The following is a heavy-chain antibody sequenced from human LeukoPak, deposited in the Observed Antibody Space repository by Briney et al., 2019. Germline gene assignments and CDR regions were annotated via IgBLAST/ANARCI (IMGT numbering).Heavy chain of an antibody. D-gene: IGHD2/OR15-2a*01. CDR1: VLTFSSSW. Sequence: GSLRLSSAVSVLTFSSSWMDWVRQAPGKGLEWVASINPDGIKRYSADSVKGRFTISRDNARNSLYLQMDSLRVEDTAFYYCARDLAFSRLDYWGQGVLVTVSS. CDR2: INPDGIKR. J-gene: IGHJ4*02. V-gene: IGHV3-7*01. CDR3: ARDLAFSRLDY.